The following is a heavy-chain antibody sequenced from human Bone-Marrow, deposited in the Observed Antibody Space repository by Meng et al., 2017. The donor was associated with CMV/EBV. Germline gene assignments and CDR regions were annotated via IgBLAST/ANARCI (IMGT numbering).Heavy chain of an antibody. J-gene: IGHJ3*02. CDR3: ARDLNYSSSWSDAFDI. V-gene: IGHV3-7*01. CDR1: GFTFSSYW. D-gene: IGHD6-13*01. CDR2: IKQDGSEK. Sequence: GESLKISCAASGFTFSSYWMSWVRQAPGKGLEWVANIKQDGSEKYYVDSVKGRFTTSKDNAKSSLYMQMNSLRAEDTAVYYCARDLNYSSSWSDAFDIWGQGTMVTVSS.